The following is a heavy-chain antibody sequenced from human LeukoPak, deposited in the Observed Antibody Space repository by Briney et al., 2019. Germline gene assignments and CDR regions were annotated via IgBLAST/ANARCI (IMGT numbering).Heavy chain of an antibody. CDR2: MNPNSGNT. V-gene: IGHV1-8*01. J-gene: IGHJ5*02. CDR3: GGAPKNSEGVIPGGPCFDP. CDR1: GYTFTTYD. D-gene: IGHD3-10*01. Sequence: GASVKVSCKASGYTFTTYDINWVRQATGQGLEWMGWMNPNSGNTGYAQKFQGRVTMTRNTSISTAYMELSSLRSEDTAVYYCGGAPKNSEGVIPGGPCFDPGGQGPLVPVSS.